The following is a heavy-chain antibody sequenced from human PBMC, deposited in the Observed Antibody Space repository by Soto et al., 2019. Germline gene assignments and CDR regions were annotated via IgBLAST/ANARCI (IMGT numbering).Heavy chain of an antibody. D-gene: IGHD3-9*01. V-gene: IGHV1-18*01. CDR3: ARVRLRYFGWLFKPGDVFDF. CDR1: GYTFTSYG. CDR2: ISAYNGNT. Sequence: GASLKVSCKASGYTFTSYGISWVLQAPGQGLEWMGWISAYNGNTNCAQKLQGRVTMTTDTSTSTAYMELRSLRSDDTAVYYCARVRLRYFGWLFKPGDVFDFWGQGTMDIVSS. J-gene: IGHJ3*01.